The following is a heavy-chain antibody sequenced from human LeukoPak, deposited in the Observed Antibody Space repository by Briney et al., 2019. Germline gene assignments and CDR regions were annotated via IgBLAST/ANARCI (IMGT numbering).Heavy chain of an antibody. CDR2: INHSGYT. CDR1: GVSFDDYY. Sequence: SETLSLTCAVSGVSFDDYYWAWVRQTPGKGLEWIGEINHSGYTNDSPTLKSRVTLSIDTSRKQFSLNLRSVTVADAGIYYCTRMTTGHDYWGQGTLVTVSS. CDR3: TRMTTGHDY. J-gene: IGHJ4*02. V-gene: IGHV4-34*01. D-gene: IGHD4-17*01.